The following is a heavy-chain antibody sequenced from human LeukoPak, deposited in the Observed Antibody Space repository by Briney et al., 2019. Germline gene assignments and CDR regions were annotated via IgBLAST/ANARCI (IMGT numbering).Heavy chain of an antibody. CDR1: GFSLSTSGVG. J-gene: IGHJ1*01. Sequence: SGPTLVNPTQTLTLTCTFSGFSLSTSGVGVGWIRQPPGKALEWLALIYWNDDKRYSPSLKSRLTIIKDTSKNQVVLTMTNMDPVDTATYYCAHRREAAAAKGEYFQHWGQGTLVTVSS. D-gene: IGHD6-13*01. CDR2: IYWNDDK. V-gene: IGHV2-5*01. CDR3: AHRREAAAAKGEYFQH.